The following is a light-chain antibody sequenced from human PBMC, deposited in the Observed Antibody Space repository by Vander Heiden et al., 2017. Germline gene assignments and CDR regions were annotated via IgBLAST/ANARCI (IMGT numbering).Light chain of an antibody. V-gene: IGLV1-47*01. J-gene: IGLJ2*01. CDR3: AAWDDSLSGVV. CDR1: SSNIGSYY. Sequence: QSVLTQPPSASGTPGQRVTISCSGSSSNIGSYYVYWYQQLPGTAPKLLIYRNNQRPSGVPDRFSGSKSGTSASLAISGLRSEDEADYYCAAWDDSLSGVVFGGGTKLTGL. CDR2: RNN.